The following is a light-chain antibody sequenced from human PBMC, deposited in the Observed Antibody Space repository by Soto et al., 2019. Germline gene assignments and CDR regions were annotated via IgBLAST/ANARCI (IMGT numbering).Light chain of an antibody. Sequence: QSVPTQPRSVSGSPGQSVTISCTGTSSDVGGYDYVSWYQQSPGKAPKLIIYEVIERPSGVPDRFSGSKSGNTASLTISGLQGEDEADYYGCSYAGTYTPVVFGGGTKLTVL. CDR1: SSDVGGYDY. CDR3: CSYAGTYTPVV. CDR2: EVI. J-gene: IGLJ2*01. V-gene: IGLV2-11*01.